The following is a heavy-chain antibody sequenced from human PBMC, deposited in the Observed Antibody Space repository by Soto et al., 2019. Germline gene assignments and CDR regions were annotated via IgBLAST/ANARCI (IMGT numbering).Heavy chain of an antibody. D-gene: IGHD2-2*01. CDR1: GFTFSTYS. CDR2: ISSSGTYI. CDR3: ARDPSDCSSTSCWGYYALDV. J-gene: IGHJ6*02. V-gene: IGHV3-21*01. Sequence: WGSLRLSCEASGFTFSTYSMNWVRQAPGKGLEWVSSISSSGTYIHYADSLKGRFTISRDNAKNSLYLQMISLRAEDTAVYYCARDPSDCSSTSCWGYYALDVWGQGTPVTVSS.